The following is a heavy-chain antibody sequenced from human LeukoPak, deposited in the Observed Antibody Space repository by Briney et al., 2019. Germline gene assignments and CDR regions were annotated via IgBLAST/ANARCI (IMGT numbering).Heavy chain of an antibody. D-gene: IGHD3-22*01. V-gene: IGHV3-23*01. J-gene: IGHJ4*02. CDR3: AKGRGSGYYTPFDY. Sequence: RGSLRLSCAASGFTFSSYAMSWVRQAPGKGLEWVSVISDSGGSTYYADSVKGRFTISRDNSKNTLHLQMNSLRAEDTAVYYCAKGRGSGYYTPFDYWGQGTLVTVSS. CDR2: ISDSGGST. CDR1: GFTFSSYA.